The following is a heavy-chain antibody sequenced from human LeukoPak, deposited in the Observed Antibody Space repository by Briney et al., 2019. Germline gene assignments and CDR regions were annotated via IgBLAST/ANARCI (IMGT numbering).Heavy chain of an antibody. V-gene: IGHV4-34*01. CDR2: INHSGST. D-gene: IGHD1-26*01. CDR1: GGSFSGYY. J-gene: IGHJ5*02. CDR3: ARGRGWWELLKSWFDP. Sequence: PSETPSLTCAVYGGSFSGYYWSWIRQPPGKGLEWIGEINHSGSTNYNPSLKSRVTISVDTSKNQFSLKLSSVTAADTAVYYCARGRGWWELLKSWFDPWGQGTLVTVSS.